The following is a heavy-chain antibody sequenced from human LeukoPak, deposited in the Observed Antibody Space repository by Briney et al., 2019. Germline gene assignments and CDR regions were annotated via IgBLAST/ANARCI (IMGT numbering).Heavy chain of an antibody. V-gene: IGHV1-69-2*01. D-gene: IGHD6-19*01. Sequence: ASVKVSCKVSGYTFTDYYMHWVQQAPGKGLEWMGLVDPEDGETTYAEKFQGRVTITADTSTDTAYMELSSLRSEDTAVYYCATEEIRQWLVRNDYWGQGTLVTVSS. CDR3: ATEEIRQWLVRNDY. CDR1: GYTFTDYY. J-gene: IGHJ4*02. CDR2: VDPEDGET.